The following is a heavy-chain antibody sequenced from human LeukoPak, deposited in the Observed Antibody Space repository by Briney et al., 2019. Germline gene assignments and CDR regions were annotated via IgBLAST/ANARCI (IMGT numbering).Heavy chain of an antibody. CDR1: GGSISSGDYY. V-gene: IGHV4-30-4*08. J-gene: IGHJ4*02. CDR2: IYYSGST. CDR3: ASPRARGGSYPFDY. Sequence: PSQTLSLTCTVSGGSISSGDYYWRWIRQPPGKGLEWIGYIYYSGSTYYNPSLKSRVTISVDTPKNQFSLKLSSVTAADTAVYYCASPRARGGSYPFDYWGQGTLVTVSS. D-gene: IGHD1-26*01.